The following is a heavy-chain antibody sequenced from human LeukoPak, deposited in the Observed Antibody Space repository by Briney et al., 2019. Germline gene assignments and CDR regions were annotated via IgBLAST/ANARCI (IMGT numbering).Heavy chain of an antibody. D-gene: IGHD6-13*01. Sequence: PSETLSLTCTVSGGSICSGDYYWSWIRQPPGKGLEWIGYIYYSGSTYYNPSLKSRVTISVDTSKNQFSLKLSSVTAADTAVYYCASLGIAAAGRVDYWGQGTLVTVSS. CDR1: GGSICSGDYY. CDR3: ASLGIAAAGRVDY. J-gene: IGHJ4*02. CDR2: IYYSGST. V-gene: IGHV4-30-4*08.